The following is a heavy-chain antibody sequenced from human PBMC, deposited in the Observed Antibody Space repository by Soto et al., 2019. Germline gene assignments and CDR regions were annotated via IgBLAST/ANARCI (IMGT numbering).Heavy chain of an antibody. V-gene: IGHV5-51*01. D-gene: IGHD6-19*01. CDR3: ARSRRGAFSSGWYSPSGYYNYGIDV. J-gene: IGHJ6*02. CDR2: ISPGDSAT. CDR1: GYNFSDYW. Sequence: PGESLKISCKTSGYNFSDYWIAWVRRMPGKGLEWMGIISPGDSATRYSPSFQGQVTISVDKSINTAYLQWRSLRASDTAMYYCARSRRGAFSSGWYSPSGYYNYGIDVWGQGTKVTVSS.